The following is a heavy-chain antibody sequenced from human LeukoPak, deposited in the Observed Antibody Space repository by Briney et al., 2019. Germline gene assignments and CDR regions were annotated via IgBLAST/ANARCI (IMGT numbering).Heavy chain of an antibody. CDR1: GFTFTSYR. V-gene: IGHV3-21*01. J-gene: IGHJ4*02. CDR3: ARDYYGDYALDY. Sequence: GGSLRLSCAASGFTFTSYRMNWVRQAPGEGLEWVSSISSSSSYIYYADSVKGRFTISRDNDKNSLYLQMNSLRAEDTAVYYCARDYYGDYALDYWGQGTLVTVSS. D-gene: IGHD4-17*01. CDR2: ISSSSSYI.